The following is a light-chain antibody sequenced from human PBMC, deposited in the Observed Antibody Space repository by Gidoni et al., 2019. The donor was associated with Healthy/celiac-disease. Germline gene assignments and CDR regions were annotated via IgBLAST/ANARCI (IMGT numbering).Light chain of an antibody. CDR3: QQYGSSQYT. CDR2: GAS. Sequence: EIVLTPSPGTLSLSPGERATLSCRASQSVSSSYLAWYQQKPGQAPRLLIYGASSRATGIPDRFSGSGSGTDFTLTISRLEPEDFAVYYCQQYGSSQYTCGQXTKLEIK. CDR1: QSVSSSY. J-gene: IGKJ2*01. V-gene: IGKV3-20*01.